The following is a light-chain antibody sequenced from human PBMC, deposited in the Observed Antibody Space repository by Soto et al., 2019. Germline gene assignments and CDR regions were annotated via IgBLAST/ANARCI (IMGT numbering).Light chain of an antibody. V-gene: IGKV1-39*01. J-gene: IGKJ4*01. CDR1: QSISSY. Sequence: DIQMTQSPSSLSASVGYRVTITCRASQSISSYLNWYQQKPGKAPKLLIYGASNLQSGVPSRFSGSGSGTDFTLTISSLQPEDFATYYCQQSYSTPLTFGGGTKVDIK. CDR3: QQSYSTPLT. CDR2: GAS.